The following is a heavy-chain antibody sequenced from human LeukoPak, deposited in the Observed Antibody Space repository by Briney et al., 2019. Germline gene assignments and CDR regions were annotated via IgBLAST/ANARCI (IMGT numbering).Heavy chain of an antibody. V-gene: IGHV1-8*01. Sequence: LGASVKASCKASGYTFTSYDINWVRQATGQGLEWMGWMNPNSGNTGYAQKFQDRVTMTRNTSISTAYMELSSLRSEDTAVYYCARRERSGSYYYYYYYGMDVWGQGTTVTVSS. J-gene: IGHJ6*02. CDR3: ARRERSGSYYYYYYYGMDV. CDR1: GYTFTSYD. CDR2: MNPNSGNT. D-gene: IGHD1-26*01.